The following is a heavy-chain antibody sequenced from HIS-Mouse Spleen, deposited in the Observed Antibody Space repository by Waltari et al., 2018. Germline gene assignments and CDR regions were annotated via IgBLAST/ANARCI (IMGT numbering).Heavy chain of an antibody. V-gene: IGHV4-31*03. Sequence: QVQLQESGSVLVKPSQTLSLTFTVPGGSISMGGCYWGWIRQHPGKGLEWIGYIYYSGSTYYNPSLKSRVTISVDTSKNQFSLKLSSVTAADTAVYYCARGEGRELKVDYWGQGTLVTVSS. D-gene: IGHD1-7*01. CDR1: GGSISMGGCY. CDR3: ARGEGRELKVDY. J-gene: IGHJ4*02. CDR2: IYYSGST.